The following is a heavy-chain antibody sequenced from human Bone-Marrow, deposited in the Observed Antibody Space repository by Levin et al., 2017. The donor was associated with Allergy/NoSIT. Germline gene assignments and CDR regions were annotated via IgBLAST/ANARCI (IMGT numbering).Heavy chain of an antibody. J-gene: IGHJ4*02. CDR2: IDSGGGAT. V-gene: IGHV3-23*01. Sequence: GGSLRLSCAVSGVIFSNFAMTWVRQAPGKGLEWVSGIDSGGGATFYADSVRGRFTISRDNSKNIVFLQMNSLRAEDTAVYYCAKVLRLTYWHDPYFFDYWGQGAPVTVSS. D-gene: IGHD1-1*01. CDR1: GVIFSNFA. CDR3: AKVLRLTYWHDPYFFDY.